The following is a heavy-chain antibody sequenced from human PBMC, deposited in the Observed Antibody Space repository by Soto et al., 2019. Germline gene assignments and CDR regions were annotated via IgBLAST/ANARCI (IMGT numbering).Heavy chain of an antibody. D-gene: IGHD3-10*01. CDR2: IYWDDDK. Sequence: QITLKESGPTLAKPTQTLTLTCTFSGFSLSTSGVGVGWIRQPPGKPLECLALIYWDDDKRYSPSLKSRLTTTKDTYKNQVVLTMTNMDPVDTATYYCAHCPLWFGELSHAFAIWGQGTMVTVSS. V-gene: IGHV2-5*02. CDR3: AHCPLWFGELSHAFAI. J-gene: IGHJ3*02. CDR1: GFSLSTSGVG.